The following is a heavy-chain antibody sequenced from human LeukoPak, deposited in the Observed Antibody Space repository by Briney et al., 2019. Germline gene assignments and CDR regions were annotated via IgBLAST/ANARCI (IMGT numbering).Heavy chain of an antibody. J-gene: IGHJ4*02. CDR1: GYSISSGYY. Sequence: PSETLSLTCAVSGYSISSGYYWGWIRQPPGKGLEWIGSIYHSGSTYYNPSLKSRVTISVDTSKNHFSLKLNSATAADTAVYYCARGILLWGQGTLVTVSS. D-gene: IGHD2-15*01. CDR3: ARGILL. CDR2: IYHSGST. V-gene: IGHV4-38-2*01.